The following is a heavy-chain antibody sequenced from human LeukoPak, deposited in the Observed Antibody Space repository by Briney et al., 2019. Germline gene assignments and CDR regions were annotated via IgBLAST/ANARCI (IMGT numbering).Heavy chain of an antibody. Sequence: SETLSLTCTVSGVSISSDYWSWIRQPPGKGLEWVAYIYNSGSTSYNPSLKSRVTISMNTSKNQFSLKLSSVTAADTAVYYCARGPGGGSYSDAFDIWGQGTMVTVSS. CDR1: GVSISSDY. CDR3: ARGPGGGSYSDAFDI. V-gene: IGHV4-59*01. CDR2: IYNSGST. J-gene: IGHJ3*02. D-gene: IGHD1-26*01.